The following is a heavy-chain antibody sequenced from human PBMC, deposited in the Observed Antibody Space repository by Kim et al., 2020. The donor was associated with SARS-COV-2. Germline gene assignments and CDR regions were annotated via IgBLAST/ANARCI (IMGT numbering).Heavy chain of an antibody. CDR1: GFTFSSYW. D-gene: IGHD1-20*01. V-gene: IGHV3-7*05. Sequence: GGSLRLSCAASGFTFSSYWMSWVRQAPGKGLEWVANIKKDGSERNYVYSVRGRFTISRDNAKNPLYLQMSSLRAEDTAVYYCARDPEVYLYHSDYWGQGTLVTVSS. J-gene: IGHJ4*02. CDR2: IKKDGSER. CDR3: ARDPEVYLYHSDY.